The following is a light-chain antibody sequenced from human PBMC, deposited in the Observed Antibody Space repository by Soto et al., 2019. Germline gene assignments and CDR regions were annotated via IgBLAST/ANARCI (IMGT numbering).Light chain of an antibody. V-gene: IGKV1-39*01. CDR3: QQSYSTPT. J-gene: IGKJ3*01. CDR2: AAS. CDR1: QSISSY. Sequence: DIQMTQSPSSLSASVGDRVTITCRASQSISSYLNWYQQKPGKAPKLLIYAASSLQSGVPSRFSGSGSGTDFTLTISSLQPEDFATYYCQQSYSTPTFGPGTKVAI.